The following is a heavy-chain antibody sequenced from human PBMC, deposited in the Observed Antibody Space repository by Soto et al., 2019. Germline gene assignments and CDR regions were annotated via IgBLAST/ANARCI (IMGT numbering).Heavy chain of an antibody. CDR2: ISSSSSYI. V-gene: IGHV3-21*01. CDR3: ARGGPTVVTPFDY. Sequence: PGGSLRLSCAASGFTFSTYSMNWVRQAPGKGLEWVSSISSSSSYIYYADSVKGRFTISRDNAKNSLYLQMNSLRAEDTAVYYCARGGPTVVTPFDYWGQGTLVTVSS. CDR1: GFTFSTYS. J-gene: IGHJ4*02. D-gene: IGHD4-17*01.